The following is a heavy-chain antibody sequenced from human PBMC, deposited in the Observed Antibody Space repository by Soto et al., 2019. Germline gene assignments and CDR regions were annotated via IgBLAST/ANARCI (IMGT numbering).Heavy chain of an antibody. J-gene: IGHJ5*02. CDR3: ARGPTWKTLTNALYGSGKFSLFDP. Sequence: GGSLRLSCAASGFTFSSYGMHWVRQAPGKGLEWVAVIWYDGSNKYYADSVKGRFTISRDNSKNTLYLQMNSLRAEDTAVYYCARGPTWKTLTNALYGSGKFSLFDPWGQGTLVTVSS. V-gene: IGHV3-33*01. CDR2: IWYDGSNK. CDR1: GFTFSSYG. D-gene: IGHD3-10*01.